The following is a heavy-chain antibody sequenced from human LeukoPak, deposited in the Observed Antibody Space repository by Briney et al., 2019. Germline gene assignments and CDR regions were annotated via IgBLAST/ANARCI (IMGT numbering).Heavy chain of an antibody. J-gene: IGHJ3*02. CDR3: AKDGETYYYDKAHAFDI. CDR2: ISSSSSYI. V-gene: IGHV3-21*04. Sequence: PGGSLRLSCAASGFTLSSYSMNWVRQAPGKGLEWVSSISSSSSYIYYADSVKGRFTISRDNAKNSLYLQMNSLRAEDTALYYCAKDGETYYYDKAHAFDIWGQGTMVTVSS. D-gene: IGHD3-22*01. CDR1: GFTLSSYS.